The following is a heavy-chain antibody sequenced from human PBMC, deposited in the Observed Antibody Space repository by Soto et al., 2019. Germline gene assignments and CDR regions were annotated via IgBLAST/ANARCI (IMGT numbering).Heavy chain of an antibody. CDR3: ARDWGGNAGLHWYFDL. V-gene: IGHV3-23*01. Sequence: EEQLLESGGGLVPPGGSLRLSCAASGFSFSNYAMSWVRQAPGKGPEWVSSITAGGGRSYYADSVKGRFAISRDNSKNTVFLQMNRLRVEDTAVYYCARDWGGNAGLHWYFDLWGRGTLVTVSS. CDR2: ITAGGGRS. D-gene: IGHD3-16*01. CDR1: GFSFSNYA. J-gene: IGHJ2*01.